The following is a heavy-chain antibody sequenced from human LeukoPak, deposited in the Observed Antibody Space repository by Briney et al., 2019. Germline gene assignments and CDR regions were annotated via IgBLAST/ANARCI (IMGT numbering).Heavy chain of an antibody. V-gene: IGHV1-8*03. CDR1: GYTFTRYD. Sequence: ASVKVSCKASGYTFTRYDINWVRQATGQGLEWMGRINTKSGMTGPAQKCQGRITITKDTSISTVYMELSSLSSEDTAVYFCARDLMDSGDGIGYWGQGTLVTVSS. CDR3: ARDLMDSGDGIGY. J-gene: IGHJ4*02. CDR2: INTKSGMT. D-gene: IGHD1-26*01.